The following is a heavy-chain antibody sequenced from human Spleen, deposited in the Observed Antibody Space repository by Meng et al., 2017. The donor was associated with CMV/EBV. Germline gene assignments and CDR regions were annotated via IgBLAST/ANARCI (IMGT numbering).Heavy chain of an antibody. Sequence: SETLSLTCTVSGGSISSSSYYWGWIRQPPGKGLEWIGYIYYSGSTNYNPSLKSRVTISVDTSKNQFSLKLSSVTAADTAVYYCAREKGAAGTYYYYYYGMDVWGQGTTVTVSS. D-gene: IGHD6-13*01. CDR2: IYYSGST. CDR3: AREKGAAGTYYYYYYGMDV. V-gene: IGHV4-61*01. CDR1: GGSISSSSYY. J-gene: IGHJ6*02.